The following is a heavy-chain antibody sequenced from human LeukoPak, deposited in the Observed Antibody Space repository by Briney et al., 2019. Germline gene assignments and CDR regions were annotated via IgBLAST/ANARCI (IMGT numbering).Heavy chain of an antibody. D-gene: IGHD3-3*01. CDR2: IIPILGIA. CDR1: GGTFSSYA. CDR3: AKAARPTYYDFWSGSPYDY. V-gene: IGHV1-69*04. Sequence: SVKVSCKASGGTFSSYAISWVRQAPGQGLEWMGRIIPILGIANYAQKFQGRVTITADKSTSTAYMELSSLRAEDTAVYYCAKAARPTYYDFWSGSPYDYWGQGTLVTVSS. J-gene: IGHJ4*02.